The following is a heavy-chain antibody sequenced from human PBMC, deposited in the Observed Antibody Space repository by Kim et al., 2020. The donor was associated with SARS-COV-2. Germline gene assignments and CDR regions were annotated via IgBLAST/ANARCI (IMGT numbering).Heavy chain of an antibody. V-gene: IGHV4-59*01. CDR2: T. CDR3: AREGQLVSFDY. Sequence: TNYNPSLKSRVTISVDTSKNQFSLKLSSVTAADTAVYYCAREGQLVSFDYWGQGTLVTVSS. D-gene: IGHD6-13*01. J-gene: IGHJ4*02.